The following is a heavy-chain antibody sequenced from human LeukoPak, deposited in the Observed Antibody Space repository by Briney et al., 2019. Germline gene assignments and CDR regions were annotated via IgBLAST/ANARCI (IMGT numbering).Heavy chain of an antibody. Sequence: KVSGPTLVSPTQTLTLTCTFSGFSLSTSGVGVGWIRQPPGKALEWLALIYWDDDKRYSPSLKSRLTITKDTSKNQVVLTMTNMDPVDTATYYCAHLREYSSGWYGVGDFDYWGQGTLVTVSS. V-gene: IGHV2-5*02. CDR3: AHLREYSSGWYGVGDFDY. D-gene: IGHD6-19*01. J-gene: IGHJ4*02. CDR1: GFSLSTSGVG. CDR2: IYWDDDK.